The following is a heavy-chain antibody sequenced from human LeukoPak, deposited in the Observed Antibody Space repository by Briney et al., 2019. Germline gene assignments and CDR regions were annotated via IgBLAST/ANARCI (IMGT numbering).Heavy chain of an antibody. CDR3: ARTVNGDYYYYYMDV. CDR1: GDSISSYY. Sequence: SETLSLTCTVSGDSISSYYWSWIRQPPGKGLEWIGYIYYSGSTNYNPSLKSRVTISVDTSKNQFSLKLSSVTAADTAVYYCARTVNGDYYYYYMDVWGKGTTVTVSS. D-gene: IGHD4-11*01. J-gene: IGHJ6*03. CDR2: IYYSGST. V-gene: IGHV4-59*01.